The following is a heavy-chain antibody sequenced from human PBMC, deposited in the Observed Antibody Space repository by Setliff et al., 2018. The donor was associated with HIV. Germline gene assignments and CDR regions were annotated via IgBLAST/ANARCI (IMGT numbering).Heavy chain of an antibody. CDR3: ARGHTWNYYGGDYFDY. V-gene: IGHV4-59*02. D-gene: IGHD1-7*01. CDR2: IYYSGST. Sequence: KTSETLSLTCTVSGGSVSDYFWNWIRQPPGKGLEWIGYIYYSGSTNYNPSLESRVSISVDTSKSQFSLRLSSVTAADTAVYYCARGHTWNYYGGDYFDYWGQGSLVTVSS. J-gene: IGHJ4*02. CDR1: GGSVSDYF.